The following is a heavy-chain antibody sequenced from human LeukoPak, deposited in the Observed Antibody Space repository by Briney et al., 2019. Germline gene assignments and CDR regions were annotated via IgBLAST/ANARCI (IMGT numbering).Heavy chain of an antibody. Sequence: GGSLRLSCEATGFTFGSSPMSWVRQAPGKGLEWVSSISVGGDYIYYADSVRGRFTISRDNSKSTLYLQMNSLRAEDTAVYYCAKIAVSGLWYFYLWGRGTLVTVSS. V-gene: IGHV3-23*01. CDR2: ISVGGDYI. CDR3: AKIAVSGLWYFYL. J-gene: IGHJ2*01. D-gene: IGHD6-19*01. CDR1: GFTFGSSP.